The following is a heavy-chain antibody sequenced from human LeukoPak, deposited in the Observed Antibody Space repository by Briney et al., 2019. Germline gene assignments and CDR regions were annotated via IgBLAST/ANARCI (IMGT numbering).Heavy chain of an antibody. CDR3: ARDGGVGATTMNY. CDR2: IIPIFGTA. Sequence: ASVKVSCTASGGTFSSYAISWVRQAPGQGLEWMGGIIPIFGTANYAQKFQGRVTITADESTSTAYMELSSLRSEDTAVYYCARDGGVGATTMNYWGQGTLVTVSS. J-gene: IGHJ4*02. D-gene: IGHD1-26*01. V-gene: IGHV1-69*13. CDR1: GGTFSSYA.